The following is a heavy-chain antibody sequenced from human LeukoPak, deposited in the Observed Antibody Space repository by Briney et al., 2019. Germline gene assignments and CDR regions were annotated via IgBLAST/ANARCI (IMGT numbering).Heavy chain of an antibody. CDR3: ARDRSVVVPAHYYYYGMDV. CDR2: ISAYNGNT. D-gene: IGHD2-2*01. V-gene: IGHV1-18*04. CDR1: GYTFTSYG. J-gene: IGHJ6*04. Sequence: GASVKVSCKASGYTFTSYGISWVRQAPGQGLEWMGWISAYNGNTNYAQKLQGRVTMTTDTPTSTAYMELRSLRSDGTAVYYCARDRSVVVPAHYYYYGMDVWGKGTTVTVSS.